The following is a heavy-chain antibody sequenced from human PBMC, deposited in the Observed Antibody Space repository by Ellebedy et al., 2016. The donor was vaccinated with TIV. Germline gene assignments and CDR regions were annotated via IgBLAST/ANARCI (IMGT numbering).Heavy chain of an antibody. V-gene: IGHV3-11*01. CDR1: GFTFSDYY. Sequence: GESLKISCAASGFTFSDYYMSWIRQAPGKGLEWVSYISSSGSTIYYADSVKGRFTISRDNAKNSLYLQMNSLRAEDTAVYYCARDGGPDYTLFRPSWYYFDYWGQGTLVTVSS. D-gene: IGHD4-11*01. CDR3: ARDGGPDYTLFRPSWYYFDY. CDR2: ISSSGSTI. J-gene: IGHJ4*02.